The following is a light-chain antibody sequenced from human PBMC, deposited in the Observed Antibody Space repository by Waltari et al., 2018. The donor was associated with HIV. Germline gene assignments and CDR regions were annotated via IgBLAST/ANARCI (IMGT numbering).Light chain of an antibody. Sequence: HSVLTQPPSASGTPGQTVIISCSGTTSNTANNDVTWYQHFPGSAPKLLIYMNNYRPSGVPDRFAGSRSGTSASLTISGLQIEDEAQYYCATWDDSLNGVFGAGTRLTVL. V-gene: IGLV1-44*01. J-gene: IGLJ3*02. CDR3: ATWDDSLNGV. CDR2: MNN. CDR1: TSNTANND.